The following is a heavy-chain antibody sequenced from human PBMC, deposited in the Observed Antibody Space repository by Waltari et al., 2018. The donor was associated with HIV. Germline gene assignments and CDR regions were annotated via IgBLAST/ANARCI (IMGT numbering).Heavy chain of an antibody. CDR3: ARDPRIAAAGTTTKRRGFDP. CDR1: GGSFSGYY. Sequence: QVQLQQWGAGLLKPSETLSLTCAVYGGSFSGYYWSWIRQPPGKGLEWIGEINHSGSTNYNPSLKSRVTISVDTSKNQFSLKLSSVTAADTAVYYCARDPRIAAAGTTTKRRGFDPWGQGTLVTVSS. J-gene: IGHJ5*02. D-gene: IGHD6-13*01. V-gene: IGHV4-34*01. CDR2: INHSGST.